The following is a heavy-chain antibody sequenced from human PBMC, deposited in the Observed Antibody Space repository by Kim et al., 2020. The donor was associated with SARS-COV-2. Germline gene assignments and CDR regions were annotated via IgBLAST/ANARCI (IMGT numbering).Heavy chain of an antibody. Sequence: SETLSLTCTVSGGSISSYYWSWIRQPPGKGLEWIGYIYYSGSTNYNPSLKSRVTISVDTSKNQFSLKLSSVTAADTAVYYCARGGDYYDSSGAYFDYWGQGTLVTVSS. D-gene: IGHD3-22*01. J-gene: IGHJ4*02. CDR2: IYYSGST. CDR3: ARGGDYYDSSGAYFDY. V-gene: IGHV4-59*13. CDR1: GGSISSYY.